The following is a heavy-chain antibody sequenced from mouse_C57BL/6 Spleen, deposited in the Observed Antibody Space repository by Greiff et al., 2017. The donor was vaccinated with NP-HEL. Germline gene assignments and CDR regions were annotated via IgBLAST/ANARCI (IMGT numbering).Heavy chain of an antibody. V-gene: IGHV1-82*01. Sequence: LVEPGASVKISCKASGYAFSSSWMNWVKQRPGKGLEWIGRIYPGDGDTNYNGKFKGKATLTADKSSSTAYMQLSSLTSEDSAVYFCARSGFITTVEDAMDYWGQGTSVTVSS. CDR3: ARSGFITTVEDAMDY. D-gene: IGHD1-1*01. CDR1: GYAFSSSW. CDR2: IYPGDGDT. J-gene: IGHJ4*01.